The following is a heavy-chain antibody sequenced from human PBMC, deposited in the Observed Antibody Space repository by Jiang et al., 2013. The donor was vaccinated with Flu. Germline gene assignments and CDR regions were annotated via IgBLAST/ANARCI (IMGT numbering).Heavy chain of an antibody. V-gene: IGHV4-39*02. CDR3: AKLLTGEDYFDY. CDR1: VAPSALVVTT. Sequence: TLSLTLALSLVAPSALVVTTGAGSASPPGTELEWIGSVYYSGGTYYNPSLKSRVTISVDTSKNHFSLRVRSVTAADTAVYYCAKLLTGEDYFDYWGQGTLVTVSS. CDR2: VYYSGGT. J-gene: IGHJ4*02. D-gene: IGHD7-27*01.